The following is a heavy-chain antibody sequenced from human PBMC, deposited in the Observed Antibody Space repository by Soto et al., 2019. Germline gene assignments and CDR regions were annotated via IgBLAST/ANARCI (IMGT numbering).Heavy chain of an antibody. J-gene: IGHJ4*02. CDR1: GYTFAGYG. Sequence: ASVKVSCKASGYTFAGYGISWVRQAPGQGLEWVGWISASNGNTNYGQKLQGRATMTTDTSTSTAYMELRSLRSDDTAVYYCARDDCSGGSCYLDYWGQGTLVTAPQ. V-gene: IGHV1-18*01. CDR3: ARDDCSGGSCYLDY. D-gene: IGHD2-15*01. CDR2: ISASNGNT.